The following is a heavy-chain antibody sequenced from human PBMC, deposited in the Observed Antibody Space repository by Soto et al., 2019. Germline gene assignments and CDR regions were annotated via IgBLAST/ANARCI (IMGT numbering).Heavy chain of an antibody. V-gene: IGHV4-34*01. D-gene: IGHD3-10*01. CDR2: INHSGST. Sequence: QVQLQQWGAGLLKPSETLSMTSAVYGESFSGYYWSWIRQPPGKGLEWIGEINHSGSTNYNPSLKSRVTISVDTSKNQYSLKLSSVTAADTAVYYCARGHYYGSGTYRDCGQGTLVTVSS. J-gene: IGHJ4*02. CDR3: ARGHYYGSGTYRD. CDR1: GESFSGYY.